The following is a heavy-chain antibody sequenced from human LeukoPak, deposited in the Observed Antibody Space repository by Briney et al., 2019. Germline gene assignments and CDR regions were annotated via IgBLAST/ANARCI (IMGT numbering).Heavy chain of an antibody. D-gene: IGHD3-9*01. J-gene: IGHJ5*02. V-gene: IGHV4-59*01. CDR1: GGSISSYY. Sequence: SETLSLTCTVSGGSISSYYWSWIQQPPGKGLEWIGYIYYSGSTNYNPSLKSRVTISVDTSKNQFSLKLSSVTAADTAVYYCARVFEYWFDPWGQRTLVTVSS. CDR3: ARVFEYWFDP. CDR2: IYYSGST.